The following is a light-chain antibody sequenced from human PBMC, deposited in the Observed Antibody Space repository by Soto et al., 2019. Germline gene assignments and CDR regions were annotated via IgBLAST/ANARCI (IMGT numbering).Light chain of an antibody. CDR1: SSDIGLYTF. Sequence: QSALTQPASVSGSPGQSITIPCTGSSSDIGLYTFVSWYQQHPGKAPKLLIYDVSYRPSGISDRFSGPKSGNTASLTISGLQPEDEADYYCSSYGATSTLFGGGTQLTVL. CDR3: SSYGATSTL. J-gene: IGLJ2*01. CDR2: DVS. V-gene: IGLV2-14*03.